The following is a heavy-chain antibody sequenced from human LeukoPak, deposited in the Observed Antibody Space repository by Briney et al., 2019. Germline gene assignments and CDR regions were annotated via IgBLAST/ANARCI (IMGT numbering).Heavy chain of an antibody. Sequence: GRSLRLSGAASGFTVSGNYMNWVRQAPWKGLEGVSVIYSGGTTYYAGSVKGRFTISRDNSKNTLYLQLNSLRVEDTAVYYCARGALGAAGRLDYWGQGTLVTVSS. CDR1: GFTVSGNY. J-gene: IGHJ4*02. V-gene: IGHV3-66*01. CDR2: IYSGGTT. D-gene: IGHD6-13*01. CDR3: ARGALGAAGRLDY.